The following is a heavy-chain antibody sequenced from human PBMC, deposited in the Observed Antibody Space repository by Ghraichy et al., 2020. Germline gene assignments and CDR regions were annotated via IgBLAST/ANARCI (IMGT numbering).Heavy chain of an antibody. CDR1: GFTFSSYA. Sequence: GGSLRLSCAASGFTFSSYAMSWVRQAPGKGQEWVSTISNSGGSTYYADSDEGRFTISRDNPQNTLTLQMNSLRTEDTATYYCAKDIGIQLTHFHYYGMDVWGEEITVNVAS. CDR2: ISNSGGST. D-gene: IGHD5-18*01. V-gene: IGHV3-23*01. CDR3: AKDIGIQLTHFHYYGMDV. J-gene: IGHJ6*04.